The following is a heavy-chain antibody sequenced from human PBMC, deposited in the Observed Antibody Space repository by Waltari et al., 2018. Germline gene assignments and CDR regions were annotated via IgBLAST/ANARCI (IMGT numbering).Heavy chain of an antibody. V-gene: IGHV1-69*05. Sequence: QVQLVQSGAEVKKPGSSVKVSCKASGGTFSSYAISWVRQAPGQGLEWMGGIIPIFGTANYAQKLQGRVTMTTDTSTSTAYMELRSLRSDDTAVYYCARQAHNWNPDYWGQGTLVTVSS. CDR1: GGTFSSYA. CDR2: IIPIFGTA. D-gene: IGHD1-20*01. J-gene: IGHJ4*02. CDR3: ARQAHNWNPDY.